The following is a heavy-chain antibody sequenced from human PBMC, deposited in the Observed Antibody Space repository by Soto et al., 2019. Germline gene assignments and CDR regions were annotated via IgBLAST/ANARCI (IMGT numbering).Heavy chain of an antibody. CDR3: ARDVGLDSDDFFAY. J-gene: IGHJ4*02. CDR2: ISGSRDYI. CDR1: GFTFSDYY. V-gene: IGHV3-11*05. D-gene: IGHD3-9*01. Sequence: GGSLRLSCAASGFTFSDYYMSWIRQAPGKGLEWIPYISGSRDYIDYAESLKGRFPISRDNANNSLYLQMNSLRAEDTAMYFCARDVGLDSDDFFAYWGQGTQVTVSS.